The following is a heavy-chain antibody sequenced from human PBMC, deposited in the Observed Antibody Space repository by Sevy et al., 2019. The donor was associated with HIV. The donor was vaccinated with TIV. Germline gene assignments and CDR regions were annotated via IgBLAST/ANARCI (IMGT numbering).Heavy chain of an antibody. Sequence: GGCLRLSCAASGFTFSSYAMSWVRQAPGKGLEWVSAISGSGGSTYYADSVKGRFTISRDNSKNTLYLQMNSLRAEDTAVYYCAKDHCSDGSCYSDAFDIWGQGTMVTVSS. V-gene: IGHV3-23*01. CDR1: GFTFSSYA. D-gene: IGHD2-15*01. CDR2: ISGSGGST. J-gene: IGHJ3*02. CDR3: AKDHCSDGSCYSDAFDI.